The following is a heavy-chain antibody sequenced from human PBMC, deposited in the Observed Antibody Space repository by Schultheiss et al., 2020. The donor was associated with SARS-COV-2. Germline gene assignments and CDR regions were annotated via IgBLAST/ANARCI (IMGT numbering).Heavy chain of an antibody. CDR2: IYYSGST. Sequence: SQTLSLTCTVSGGSISSYYWNWIRQPPGKGLEWIGYIYYSGSTKYNPSLKSRVTISVDTSKNQFSLKLSSVTAADTAVYYCARARLTISEYYFDYWGQGTLVTVSS. D-gene: IGHD3-9*01. CDR3: ARARLTISEYYFDY. V-gene: IGHV4-59*01. CDR1: GGSISSYY. J-gene: IGHJ4*02.